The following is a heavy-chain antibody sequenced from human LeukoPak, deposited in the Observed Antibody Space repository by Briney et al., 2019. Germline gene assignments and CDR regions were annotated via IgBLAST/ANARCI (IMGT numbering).Heavy chain of an antibody. CDR1: GFSLSTSGMC. CDR3: ARIVGGSGGYSIDY. CDR2: IDWDDDD. Sequence: SGPALVKPTQTLTLTCTFSGFSLSTSGMCVSWIRQPPGKALEWLARIDWDDDDYYNTSLKTRLTISKDTSKNQVVLTMTNMVPVDTATYYCARIVGGSGGYSIDYWGQGTLVTVSS. J-gene: IGHJ4*02. D-gene: IGHD3-22*01. V-gene: IGHV2-70*11.